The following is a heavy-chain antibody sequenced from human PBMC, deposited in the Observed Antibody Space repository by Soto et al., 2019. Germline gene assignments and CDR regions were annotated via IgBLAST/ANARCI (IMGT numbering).Heavy chain of an antibody. CDR2: IYYSGST. CDR1: GGSINTYY. V-gene: IGHV4-59*01. J-gene: IGHJ4*02. Sequence: QVQLQESGPGLVKPSETLSLTCTVSGGSINTYYWSWIRQPPGKAPEWIGYIYYSGSTNYNPSLLSRVTISVDTSKSHVSLKLSSVTAADTAVYYCARGRHWLDYWGQGTLVTVSS. D-gene: IGHD6-19*01. CDR3: ARGRHWLDY.